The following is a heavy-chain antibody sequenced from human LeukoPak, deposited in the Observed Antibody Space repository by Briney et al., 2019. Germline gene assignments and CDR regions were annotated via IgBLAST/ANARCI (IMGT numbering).Heavy chain of an antibody. V-gene: IGHV3-53*01. CDR2: IYSGGST. Sequence: PGGSLRLSCAASGFTVSSNYMGWVRQAPGKGLEWGSVIYSGGSTYYADSVKGRFTISRDNSKNTLYLQMNSLRTGDTAVFYCARGALTTAGHFEYGGQGTLVTVSS. CDR3: ARGALTTAGHFEY. D-gene: IGHD4-17*01. CDR1: GFTVSSNY. J-gene: IGHJ4*02.